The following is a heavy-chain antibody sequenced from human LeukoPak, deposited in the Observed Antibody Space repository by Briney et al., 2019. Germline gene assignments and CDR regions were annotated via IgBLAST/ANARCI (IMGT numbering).Heavy chain of an antibody. V-gene: IGHV4-39*07. J-gene: IGHJ6*03. Sequence: SETLSLTCTVSGGSISSDNYYWGWIRQPPGKGLEWIGSIYYSGSTYYNPSLKSRVTISVDTSKNQFSLKLSSVTAADTAVYYCARGRRGYSYGYYYYYYMDVWGKGTTVTVSS. D-gene: IGHD5-18*01. CDR2: IYYSGST. CDR3: ARGRRGYSYGYYYYYYMDV. CDR1: GGSISSDNYY.